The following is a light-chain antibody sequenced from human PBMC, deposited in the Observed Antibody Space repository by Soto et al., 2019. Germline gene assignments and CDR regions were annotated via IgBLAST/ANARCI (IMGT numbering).Light chain of an antibody. CDR3: QQYNSYSRT. J-gene: IGKJ1*01. Sequence: DIQRTQSPSTLSASVGDRVTITCRASQSISSWLAWYQQKPGKAPKLLIYDAYSLESGVPSRFSGSGSGTEFTLTISSLQPDDFATYYCQQYNSYSRTFGQGTKV. V-gene: IGKV1-5*01. CDR2: DAY. CDR1: QSISSW.